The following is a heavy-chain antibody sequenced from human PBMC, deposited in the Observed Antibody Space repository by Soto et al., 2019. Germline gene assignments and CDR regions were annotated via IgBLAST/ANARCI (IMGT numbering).Heavy chain of an antibody. CDR3: ARSKAYCVHDCYSSEGSPPFDI. Sequence: PSETLSLTYTVSGGTTNSDYWGWIRQSPGKGLDWIGYVSYTGIPHYNPSLRSRVTISKDTSNQFSLILHSMTAADTAVYYCARSKAYCVHDCYSSEGSPPFDIWGRGTLVTVSS. CDR2: VSYTGIP. D-gene: IGHD2-21*01. J-gene: IGHJ4*02. CDR1: GGTTNSDY. V-gene: IGHV4-59*01.